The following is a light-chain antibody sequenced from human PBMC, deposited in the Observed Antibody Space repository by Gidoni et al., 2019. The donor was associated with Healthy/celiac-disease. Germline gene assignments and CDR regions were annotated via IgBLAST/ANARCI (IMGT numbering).Light chain of an antibody. CDR1: QSISSW. Sequence: DIQMTQSPSTLSASVGDRATITCRARQSISSWLAWYQQKPGNAPKLLIYDASSLESGVPSRFSGSGSGTEFTLTISSLQPDDFAAYYCQQYNSYSPTFGGGTKVEIK. CDR2: DAS. CDR3: QQYNSYSPT. J-gene: IGKJ4*01. V-gene: IGKV1-5*01.